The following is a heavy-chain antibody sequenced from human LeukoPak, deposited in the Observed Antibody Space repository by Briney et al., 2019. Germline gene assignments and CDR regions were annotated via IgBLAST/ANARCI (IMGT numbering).Heavy chain of an antibody. D-gene: IGHD2-21*02. Sequence: SETLSLTCTVSGDSISSSNYFWGWIRQPPGKGLEWIGEISYSGNTYCNPSLKSRVTISMDTPKNQFSLNLNSVTASDTAVYYCARRSPLVAVTTAHYYDYWGPGTLVTVSS. J-gene: IGHJ4*02. CDR1: GDSISSSNYF. CDR2: ISYSGNT. V-gene: IGHV4-39*01. CDR3: ARRSPLVAVTTAHYYDY.